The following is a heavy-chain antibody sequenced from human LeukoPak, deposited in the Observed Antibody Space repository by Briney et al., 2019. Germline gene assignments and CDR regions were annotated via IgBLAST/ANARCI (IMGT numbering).Heavy chain of an antibody. J-gene: IGHJ4*02. CDR2: INEDGSTT. V-gene: IGHV3-74*01. Sequence: GGSLRLSCAASGFTFSSNWMHWVRQAPGKGLVWVSRINEDGSTTNYADSVKGRSTIFRDNAKNTLYLQMNSLRAEDTAVYSCAKARGEQNGGSNYWGQGTQVIVSS. CDR1: GFTFSSNW. D-gene: IGHD2-15*01. CDR3: AKARGEQNGGSNY.